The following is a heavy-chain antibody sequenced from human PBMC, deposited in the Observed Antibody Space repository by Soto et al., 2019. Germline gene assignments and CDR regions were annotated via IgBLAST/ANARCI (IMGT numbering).Heavy chain of an antibody. CDR1: GASVSSGSYY. Sequence: PSETLSLTCTVSGASVSSGSYYWSWIRQPPGKGLEWIGFVYYSGSTNYNPSLKSRVTISLDTAKNQFSLKLNSVTAADTAVYHCARGGITMIVWGQGPLVTVSS. V-gene: IGHV4-61*01. D-gene: IGHD3-22*01. CDR2: VYYSGST. J-gene: IGHJ4*02. CDR3: ARGGITMIV.